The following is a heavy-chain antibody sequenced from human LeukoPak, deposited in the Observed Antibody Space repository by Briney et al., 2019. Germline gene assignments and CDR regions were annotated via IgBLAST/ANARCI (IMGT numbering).Heavy chain of an antibody. CDR3: ARAVITIFGVVIPPYYHYGMDV. CDR1: GYTFTGYY. D-gene: IGHD3-3*01. J-gene: IGHJ6*02. CDR2: INPNSGGT. V-gene: IGHV1-2*02. Sequence: GASVKVSCKASGYTFTGYYMHWVRQAPGQGLEWMGWINPNSGGTNYAQKFQGRVTMTRDTSISTAYMELSRLRSDDTAVYYCARAVITIFGVVIPPYYHYGMDVWGQGTTVTVSS.